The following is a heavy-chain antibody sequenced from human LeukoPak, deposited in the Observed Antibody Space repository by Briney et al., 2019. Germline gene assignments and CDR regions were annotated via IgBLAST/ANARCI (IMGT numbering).Heavy chain of an antibody. V-gene: IGHV1-69*02. D-gene: IGHD6-19*01. CDR3: ARYVGGWYSNWFDP. J-gene: IGHJ5*02. CDR1: GGCFRSYT. Sequence: GASEKVSYKASGGCFRSYTISWVGLAPGEGLEWMGRIILILGIANYAQQFQGKVTIKAEKSTRTGYMELSGLRSEDRAVYCCARYVGGWYSNWFDPWGQGTLVTVSS. CDR2: IILILGIA.